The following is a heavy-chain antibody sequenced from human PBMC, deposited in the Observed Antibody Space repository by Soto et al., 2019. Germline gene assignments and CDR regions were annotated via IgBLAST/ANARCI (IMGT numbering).Heavy chain of an antibody. V-gene: IGHV5-51*01. Sequence: GESLKIPRKGSGYNFTSYWIGWVRQVPGKGPGWMGIIYPGYSDTIYSPSFQGQVTISADKSISTSYLQSSSLKASDNARDYCARLFMVRGVINLDYWGQGTLVTVSS. CDR1: GYNFTSYW. D-gene: IGHD3-10*01. CDR3: ARLFMVRGVINLDY. CDR2: IYPGYSDT. J-gene: IGHJ4*02.